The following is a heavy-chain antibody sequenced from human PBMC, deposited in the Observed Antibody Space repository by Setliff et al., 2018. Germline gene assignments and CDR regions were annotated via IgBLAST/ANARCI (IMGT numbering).Heavy chain of an antibody. V-gene: IGHV1-2*04. D-gene: IGHD3-22*01. CDR1: GYTFTGYY. Sequence: ASVKVSCKASGYTFTGYYMQWVRQAPGQGLEWMGWINPNSGGTNYAQKFQGWVTMTRDMSISTAYMELSRLISDDTAVYYCARRRYYYDSSGYRCGGFSFDYWGQGTLVTVS. CDR3: ARRRYYYDSSGYRCGGFSFDY. CDR2: INPNSGGT. J-gene: IGHJ4*02.